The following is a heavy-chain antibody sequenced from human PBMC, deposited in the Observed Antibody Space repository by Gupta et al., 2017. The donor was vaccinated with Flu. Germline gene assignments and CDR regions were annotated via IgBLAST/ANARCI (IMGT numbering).Heavy chain of an antibody. Sequence: QVQLVQSGAEVKKPGSSVKVSCKASGGTFSSYAISWVRQAPGQGLEWMGGIIPIFGTANYAQKFQGRVTITADESTSTAYMELSSLRSEDTAVYYCAEGIAAAGTLDYYGMDVWGQGTTVTVSS. CDR3: AEGIAAAGTLDYYGMDV. V-gene: IGHV1-69*01. J-gene: IGHJ6*02. CDR2: IIPIFGTA. D-gene: IGHD6-13*01. CDR1: GGTFSSYA.